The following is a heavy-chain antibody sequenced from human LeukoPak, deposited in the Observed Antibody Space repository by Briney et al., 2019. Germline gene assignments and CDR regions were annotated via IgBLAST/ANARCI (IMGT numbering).Heavy chain of an antibody. CDR3: ARVTGSIDY. Sequence: ASVKVSCKASGYTFTNYDINWVRQATGQGLEWMGWMNTNSGNTGYAQRFQGRVTMTRDTPISTAYMELSSLRSDDTAVYYCARVTGSIDYWGQGTLVTVSS. V-gene: IGHV1-8*01. D-gene: IGHD1-26*01. CDR1: GYTFTNYD. CDR2: MNTNSGNT. J-gene: IGHJ4*02.